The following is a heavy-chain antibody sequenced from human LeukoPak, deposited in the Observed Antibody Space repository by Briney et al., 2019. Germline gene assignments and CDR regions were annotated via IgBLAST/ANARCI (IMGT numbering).Heavy chain of an antibody. V-gene: IGHV4-61*02. CDR1: GGSISSGSYY. CDR2: IFTSGRT. CDR3: ARRPVLLSGSYYSGWFDP. Sequence: SQTLSLTCAVSGGSISSGSYYWSWIRQPAGKGLELIGRIFTSGRTNYNPSLKSRVTISLDTSKNQFSLKLSSVTAADTAVYYCARRPVLLSGSYYSGWFDPWGQGTLVTVSS. J-gene: IGHJ5*02. D-gene: IGHD1-26*01.